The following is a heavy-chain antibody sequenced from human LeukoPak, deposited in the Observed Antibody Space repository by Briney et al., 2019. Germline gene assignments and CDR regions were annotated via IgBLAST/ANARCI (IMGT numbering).Heavy chain of an antibody. CDR3: AKDLGVLVVIQAFDI. D-gene: IGHD3-22*01. CDR2: IRYDGSNK. V-gene: IGHV3-30*02. Sequence: GGSLRLSCAASGFTFSSYGMHWVRQAPGKGLEWVAFIRYDGSNKYYADSVKGRFTISRDNSKNTLYLQMNSLRAEDTAVYYCAKDLGVLVVIQAFDIWGQGTMVTVSS. J-gene: IGHJ3*02. CDR1: GFTFSSYG.